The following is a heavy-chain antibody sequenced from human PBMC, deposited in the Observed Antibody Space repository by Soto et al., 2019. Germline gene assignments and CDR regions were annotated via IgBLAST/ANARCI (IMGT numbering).Heavy chain of an antibody. D-gene: IGHD3-10*01. CDR1: GGSISSSCYY. CDR2: IYYSGST. J-gene: IGHJ5*02. CDR3: VRGSGSYFNWFDP. Sequence: PSETLSLTCTVSGGSISSSCYYWGWIRQPPGKGLEWIGSIYYSGSTYYNPSLKSRVTISVDTSKNQFSLKLSSVTAADTAVYYCVRGSGSYFNWFDPWGQGTLVTVSS. V-gene: IGHV4-39*01.